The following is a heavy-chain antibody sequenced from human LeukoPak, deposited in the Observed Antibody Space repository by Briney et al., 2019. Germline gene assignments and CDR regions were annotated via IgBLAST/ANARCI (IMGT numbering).Heavy chain of an antibody. V-gene: IGHV4-30-2*06. CDR3: ARSRPASGLFIS. CDR2: IYDRGPA. Sequence: PPETLSLTCTVSGYAITSGGFTWNWIRQSPGKGLEWIGCIYDRGPAYYNPSLKSRFTISVDRPKNQFFLNVTSLTAADTAVYCARSRPASGLFISWGQGTLVVVSS. D-gene: IGHD3-10*01. CDR1: GYAITSGGFT. J-gene: IGHJ1*01.